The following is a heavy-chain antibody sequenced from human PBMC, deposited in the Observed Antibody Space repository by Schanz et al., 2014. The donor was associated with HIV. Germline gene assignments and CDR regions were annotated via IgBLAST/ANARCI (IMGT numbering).Heavy chain of an antibody. J-gene: IGHJ6*02. CDR1: GFTFSNYA. Sequence: EVQLLESGGGLIQPGGSLRLSCAASGFTFSNYAMNWVRQAPGRGLEWVSYISGSGNTIYYADSVKGRFTISRDNAKNSLSLQMNSLRAEDTAVYYCARPDYDFWVDVWGQGTTVIVSS. CDR2: ISGSGNTI. CDR3: ARPDYDFWVDV. D-gene: IGHD3-3*01. V-gene: IGHV3-48*04.